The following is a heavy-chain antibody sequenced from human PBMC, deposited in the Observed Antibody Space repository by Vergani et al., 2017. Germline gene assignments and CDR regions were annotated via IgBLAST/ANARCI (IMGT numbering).Heavy chain of an antibody. CDR2: ISWNSGSI. D-gene: IGHD2-15*01. CDR1: GFTFDDYA. V-gene: IGHV3-9*01. Sequence: EVQLVESGGGLIQPGGSLRLSCAASGFTFDDYAMHWVRQAPGKGLEWVSGISWNSGSIGYADSVKGRFTISRDNAKNSLYLQMNSLRAEDTALYYCAKDISGGAFDIWGQGTMVTVSS. J-gene: IGHJ3*02. CDR3: AKDISGGAFDI.